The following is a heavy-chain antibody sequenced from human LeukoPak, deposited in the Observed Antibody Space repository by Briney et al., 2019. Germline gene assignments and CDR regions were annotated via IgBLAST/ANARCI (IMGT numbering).Heavy chain of an antibody. CDR2: IDPEDGKS. V-gene: IGHV1-69-2*01. CDR1: GFLFFAYY. J-gene: IGHJ4*02. CDR3: TTGRGAYDVFDF. D-gene: IGHD1-1*01. Sequence: ASVKVSCKTSGFLFFAYYLHWVQQAPGKGFRWMGRIDPEDGKSTYAEDFQGRVTLTADMSTDTAYMELSRLTSEATALYCCTTGRGAYDVFDFWGQGSLVIVSS.